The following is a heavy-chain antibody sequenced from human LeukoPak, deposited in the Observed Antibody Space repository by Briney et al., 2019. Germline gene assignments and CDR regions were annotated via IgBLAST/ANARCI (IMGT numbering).Heavy chain of an antibody. CDR1: GFTFSDYY. D-gene: IGHD6-19*01. CDR2: ISSSGSTI. V-gene: IGHV3-11*01. Sequence: GGSLRLFYAASGFTFSDYYMSWIRQAPGKGLEWVSYISSSGSTIYYADSVKGRFTISRDNAKNSLYLQMNSLRAEDTAVYYCARDADIAVAGTEGYWGQGTLVTVSS. CDR3: ARDADIAVAGTEGY. J-gene: IGHJ4*02.